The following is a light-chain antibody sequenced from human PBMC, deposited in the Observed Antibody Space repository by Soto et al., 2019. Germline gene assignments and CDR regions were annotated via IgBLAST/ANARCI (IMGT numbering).Light chain of an antibody. CDR2: EVS. CDR1: SSDVGGYNY. CDR3: SSYTSSSTLEV. Sequence: QSALTQPASVSGSPGQSITISCTGTSSDVGGYNYVSWYQQHLGKAPKLMIYEVSNRPSGVSNRFSGSKSGNTASLTISGLQAEDEADYYCSSYTSSSTLEVFGTGTKSPS. J-gene: IGLJ1*01. V-gene: IGLV2-14*01.